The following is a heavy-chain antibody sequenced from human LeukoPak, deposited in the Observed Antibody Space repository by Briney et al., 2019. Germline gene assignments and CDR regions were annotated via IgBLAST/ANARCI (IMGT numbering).Heavy chain of an antibody. J-gene: IGHJ4*02. CDR3: ARDRDNWNYFDY. D-gene: IGHD1-20*01. Sequence: GASVKVSCKASVYTFTGYYMHWVRQAPGQGLEWMGWINPNSGGTNYAQKFQGRVTMTRDTSISTAYMELSRLRSDDTAVYYCARDRDNWNYFDYWGQGTLVTVSS. CDR2: INPNSGGT. V-gene: IGHV1-2*02. CDR1: VYTFTGYY.